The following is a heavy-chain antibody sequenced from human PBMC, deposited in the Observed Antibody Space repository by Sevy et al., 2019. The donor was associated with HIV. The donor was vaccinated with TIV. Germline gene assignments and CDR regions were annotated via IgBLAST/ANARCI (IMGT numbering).Heavy chain of an antibody. CDR3: ARRATVTPSYIFDAFDI. J-gene: IGHJ3*02. D-gene: IGHD4-17*01. CDR1: GFSFSIYS. CDR2: ISGSSSTI. V-gene: IGHV3-48*02. Sequence: GGSLRLSCAASGFSFSIYSVNWVRQAPGKGLEWVSYISGSSSTIYYADSVQGRFTISRDNAKNSLYLQLNSLRDEDTAVYYCARRATVTPSYIFDAFDIWGQGTMVTVSS.